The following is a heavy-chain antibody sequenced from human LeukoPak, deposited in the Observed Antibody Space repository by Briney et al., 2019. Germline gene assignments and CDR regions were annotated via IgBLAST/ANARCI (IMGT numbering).Heavy chain of an antibody. CDR3: ARRHSSGWFYY. CDR1: GYSISNGYY. V-gene: IGHV4-38-2*02. CDR2: IYRSGST. D-gene: IGHD6-19*01. Sequence: SQTLSLTCTVSGYSISNGYYWDSIRQPPGRGLEWIGNIYRSGSTSYNPSLKSRVTISVDTSKNQFSLKVNSVTAADTAVYYCARRHSSGWFYYWGQGTLVTVSS. J-gene: IGHJ4*02.